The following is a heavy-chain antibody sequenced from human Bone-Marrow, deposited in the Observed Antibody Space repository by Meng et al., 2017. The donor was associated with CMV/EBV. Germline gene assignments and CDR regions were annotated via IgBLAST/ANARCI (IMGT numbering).Heavy chain of an antibody. Sequence: SVKVSCKASGFTFTSSAVQWVRQARGQRLEWIGWIVVGSGNTNYAQKFQERVTITRDMSTSTAYMELSSLRSGDTAVYYCARGQVQCSTINCHDYRFSGMDVWGQGTTVTVSS. J-gene: IGHJ6*02. D-gene: IGHD2/OR15-2a*01. CDR1: GFTFTSSA. V-gene: IGHV1-58*01. CDR2: IVVGSGNT. CDR3: ARGQVQCSTINCHDYRFSGMDV.